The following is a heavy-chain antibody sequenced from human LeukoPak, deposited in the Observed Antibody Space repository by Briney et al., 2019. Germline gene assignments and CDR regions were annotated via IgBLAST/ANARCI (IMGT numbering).Heavy chain of an antibody. J-gene: IGHJ4*02. CDR2: ISAYNGNT. D-gene: IGHD2-8*01. CDR3: ARGHSNDYYFDY. CDR1: GYTFTIYG. Sequence: GASVTVSFKASGYTFTIYGISWVRQAPGQGLEGMGCISAYNGNTNYAQKLQARVTMTTDTSTSTAYMELRSLRSDDTAVYYCARGHSNDYYFDYWGQGTLVTVSS. V-gene: IGHV1-18*01.